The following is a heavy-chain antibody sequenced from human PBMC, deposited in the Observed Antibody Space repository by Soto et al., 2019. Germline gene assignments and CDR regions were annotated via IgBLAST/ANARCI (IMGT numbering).Heavy chain of an antibody. CDR2: IYVTGAV. D-gene: IGHD1-20*01. CDR3: ARLRIDTNNYKWFDP. CDR1: GATINSGNYY. J-gene: IGHJ5*02. Sequence: XRTLSLACRVSGATINSGNYYWNWIRQVPGKGLEWIGHIYVTGAVDYNPSLRDRITISQDTSQRQFSLNLRLVTAADTAVYYCARLRIDTNNYKWFDPWGQGTLVTVSS. V-gene: IGHV4-31*03.